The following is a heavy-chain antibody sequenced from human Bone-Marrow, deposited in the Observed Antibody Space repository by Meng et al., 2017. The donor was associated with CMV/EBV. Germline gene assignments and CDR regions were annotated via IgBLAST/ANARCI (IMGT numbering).Heavy chain of an antibody. Sequence: LSLTCAASGFTFSSYSMNWVRQGPGKGLEWVSSISSSSSYIYYADSVKGRFTISRDNAKNSLYLQMNSLRAEDTAVYYCARGSPDYEYYYYGMDVWGQGTTVTGSS. V-gene: IGHV3-21*01. CDR3: ARGSPDYEYYYYGMDV. J-gene: IGHJ6*02. D-gene: IGHD4-17*01. CDR2: ISSSSSYI. CDR1: GFTFSSYS.